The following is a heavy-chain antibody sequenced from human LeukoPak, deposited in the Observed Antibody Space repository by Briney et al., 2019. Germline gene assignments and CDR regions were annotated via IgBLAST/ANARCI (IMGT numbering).Heavy chain of an antibody. CDR3: AREEVRGVTEPAFDY. J-gene: IGHJ4*02. CDR1: GFPFSDYD. Sequence: GGSLTLSCAASGFPFSDYDMSWTRQATGKALEWVSYNSSSGSTIYYADSVKGRFTISRDNAKNSLYLQMNSLRAEDTAVYYCAREEVRGVTEPAFDYWGQGTLVTVSS. D-gene: IGHD3-10*01. V-gene: IGHV3-11*01. CDR2: NSSSGSTI.